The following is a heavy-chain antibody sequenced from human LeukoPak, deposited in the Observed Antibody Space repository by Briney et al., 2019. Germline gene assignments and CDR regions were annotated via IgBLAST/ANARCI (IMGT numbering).Heavy chain of an antibody. J-gene: IGHJ6*03. CDR2: IKQDGSEK. D-gene: IGHD3-3*01. CDR1: GFTFDDYG. Sequence: GGSLRLSCAASGFTFDDYGMSWVRQAPGKGLEWVANIKQDGSEKYYVDSVKGRFTISRDNAKNSLYLQMNSLRAEDTAVYYCARDHCDFERYYYYYYMDVWGKGTTVTVSS. CDR3: ARDHCDFERYYYYYYMDV. V-gene: IGHV3-7*01.